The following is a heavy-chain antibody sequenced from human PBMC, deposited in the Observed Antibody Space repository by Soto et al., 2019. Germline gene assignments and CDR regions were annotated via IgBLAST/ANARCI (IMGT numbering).Heavy chain of an antibody. CDR2: MNPNSGNT. CDR3: ARVGYYYDSSCYYLSFDY. CDR1: GYTFTSYD. J-gene: IGHJ4*02. V-gene: IGHV1-8*01. Sequence: QVQLVQSGAEVKKPGASVKVSCKASGYTFTSYDINWVRQATGQGLEWMGWMNPNSGNTGYAQKFQGRVTMTRNTSISTAYMELSRLRSEDKAVYYCARVGYYYDSSCYYLSFDYWGQGTLVTVSS. D-gene: IGHD3-22*01.